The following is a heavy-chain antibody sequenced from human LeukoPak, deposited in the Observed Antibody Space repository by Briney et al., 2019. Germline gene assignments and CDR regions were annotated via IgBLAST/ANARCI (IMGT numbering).Heavy chain of an antibody. CDR1: GGSISSYY. J-gene: IGHJ6*02. CDR3: ARLKCISTTCPSRYVMDV. CDR2: IYYSGST. V-gene: IGHV4-59*01. D-gene: IGHD2-2*01. Sequence: SETLSLTCSVSGGSISSYYWSWIRQPPGKGLEYIGYIYYSGSTNYNPSLKSRVTISVDTSKDQFSLNLTSVAAADTAVYYCARLKCISTTCPSRYVMDVWGQGTTVTVSS.